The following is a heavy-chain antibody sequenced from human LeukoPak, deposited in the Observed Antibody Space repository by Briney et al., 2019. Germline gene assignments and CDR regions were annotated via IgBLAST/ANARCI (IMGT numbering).Heavy chain of an antibody. CDR2: IHYSGST. V-gene: IGHV4-59*08. CDR3: ARRGLNRQNFDY. J-gene: IGHJ4*02. Sequence: PSETLSLTCTVSDDSINNNYWSWIRQPPGKELECIGYIHYSGSTNYNPSLKSRVTISIDTSKNQFSPKLNSVTAADTAVYYCARRGLNRQNFDYWGQGTLVTVSS. D-gene: IGHD3-16*01. CDR1: DDSINNNY.